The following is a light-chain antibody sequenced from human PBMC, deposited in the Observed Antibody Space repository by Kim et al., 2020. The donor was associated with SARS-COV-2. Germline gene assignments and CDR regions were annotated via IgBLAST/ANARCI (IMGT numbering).Light chain of an antibody. CDR2: EVS. V-gene: IGLV2-8*01. CDR3: SSYGGNNNWV. Sequence: GQSDAISCTGTSSDIGGYNHVSWYQQHPGKAPKLMIYEVSKWPSGVPDRFSGSKSGNTASLTVSGLQADDEANYYCSSYGGNNNWVFGGGTQLTVL. J-gene: IGLJ3*02. CDR1: SSDIGGYNH.